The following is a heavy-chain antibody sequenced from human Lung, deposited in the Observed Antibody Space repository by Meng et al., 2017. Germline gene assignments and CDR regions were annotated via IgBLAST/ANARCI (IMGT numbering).Heavy chain of an antibody. J-gene: IGHJ4*02. D-gene: IGHD5-12*01. Sequence: VRLGEAGGSLVKPGGSLGLSCEGSVFTFSNADMTWVRQVPGKRLEWVGRMKSKPDGETIDYAAPVKGRFTISRDDSKNTVYLQMNSLKTEDTAVYYCSGHIDYWGQGTLVTVSS. CDR1: VFTFSNAD. CDR3: SGHIDY. V-gene: IGHV3-15*01. CDR2: MKSKPDGETI.